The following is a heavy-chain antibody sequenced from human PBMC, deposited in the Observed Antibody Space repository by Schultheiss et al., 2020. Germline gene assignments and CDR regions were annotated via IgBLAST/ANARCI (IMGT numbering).Heavy chain of an antibody. CDR2: ISQLGSEK. Sequence: GSLRLSCAGYGFTFSNYWVNWVRQAPGKGLEWVATISQLGSEKYYADSVKGRYTISRDNAKNSLYLQMNGLRAEDTAVYYCARDPWDCSSISCYQKRGVWGKGTTVTVSS. V-gene: IGHV3-7*03. CDR3: ARDPWDCSSISCYQKRGV. J-gene: IGHJ6*04. CDR1: GFTFSNYW. D-gene: IGHD2-2*01.